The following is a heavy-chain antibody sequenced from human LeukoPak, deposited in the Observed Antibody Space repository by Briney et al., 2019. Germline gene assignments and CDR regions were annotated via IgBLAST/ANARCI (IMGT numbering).Heavy chain of an antibody. D-gene: IGHD2-21*02. V-gene: IGHV3-23*01. CDR1: GFTFSNYA. CDR3: AKRLGDQRAFDY. J-gene: IGHJ4*02. Sequence: GGSLRLSCAASGFTFSNYAMSWVRQAPGKRLEWVSGISGTSGTINYADPVKGRFTISRDNSKNTVYLQMNSLRAEDTAVYYCAKRLGDQRAFDYWGQGTPVTVSS. CDR2: ISGTSGTI.